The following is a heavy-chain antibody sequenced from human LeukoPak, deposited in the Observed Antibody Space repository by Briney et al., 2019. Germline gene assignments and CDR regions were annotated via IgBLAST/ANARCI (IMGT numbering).Heavy chain of an antibody. D-gene: IGHD3-10*01. J-gene: IGHJ4*02. CDR2: INSDGSCT. V-gene: IGHV3-74*01. Sequence: GGSLRLSCAASGFTFSSYWMHWVRQAPGKGLVWVSRINSDGSCTSYADSVKGRFTISRDNAKNTLYLQMNRLRAENTAVYYCARDALWSTEIDYWGQGTLVTVSS. CDR3: ARDALWSTEIDY. CDR1: GFTFSSYW.